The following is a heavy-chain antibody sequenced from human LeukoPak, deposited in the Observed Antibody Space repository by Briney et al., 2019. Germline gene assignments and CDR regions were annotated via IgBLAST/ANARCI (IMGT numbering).Heavy chain of an antibody. J-gene: IGHJ3*02. Sequence: SETLSLTCTVSGGSISSYYWGWIRQPAGKGLEWIGRIYTSGSTNYNPSLKSRVTMSVDTSKNQFSLKLSSMTAADTAVYYCARDRAMVRGLDAFDIWGQGTMVTVSS. CDR1: GGSISSYY. CDR3: ARDRAMVRGLDAFDI. D-gene: IGHD3-10*01. V-gene: IGHV4-4*07. CDR2: IYTSGST.